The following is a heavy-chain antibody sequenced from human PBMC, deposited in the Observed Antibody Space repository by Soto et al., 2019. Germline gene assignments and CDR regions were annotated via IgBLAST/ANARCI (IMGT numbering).Heavy chain of an antibody. CDR2: ISYDGSNK. V-gene: IGHV3-30*03. CDR1: GFTFSSYG. Sequence: GGSLRLSCAASGFTFSSYGMHWVRQAPGKGLEWVAVISYDGSNKYYADSVKGRFTISRDNSKNTLYLQMNSLRAEDTAVYYCAILPQGYCSSTSCSNTPDYWGQGTLVTVSS. D-gene: IGHD2-2*01. J-gene: IGHJ4*02. CDR3: AILPQGYCSSTSCSNTPDY.